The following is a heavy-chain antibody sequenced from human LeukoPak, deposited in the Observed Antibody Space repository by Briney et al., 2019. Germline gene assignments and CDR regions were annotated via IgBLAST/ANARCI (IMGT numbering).Heavy chain of an antibody. Sequence: SETLSLTCTVSGGSINSYYWSWIRQPPGKGLEWIGYISYSGSTNYNPSLKSRVSISLDKSKNQFFLKLSSVTAADTALYYCARGNANWGQGTLVTISS. CDR3: ARGNAN. CDR2: ISYSGST. CDR1: GGSINSYY. J-gene: IGHJ4*02. V-gene: IGHV4-59*01.